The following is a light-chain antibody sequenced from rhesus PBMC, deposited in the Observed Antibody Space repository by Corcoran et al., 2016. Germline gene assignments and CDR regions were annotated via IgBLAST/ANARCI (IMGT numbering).Light chain of an antibody. CDR1: QSVSSY. CDR2: GAS. V-gene: IGKV3-10*01. J-gene: IGKJ2*01. Sequence: HVILTQSPATLSLSPGDRATLACRVSQSVSSYLSWYQQTPGKAPRLLIYGASSRANGIPDSFTGSGAGTDFTLTISSLEPEDVRIYHCYQHSSGYSFDQGTKVEIK. CDR3: YQHSSGYS.